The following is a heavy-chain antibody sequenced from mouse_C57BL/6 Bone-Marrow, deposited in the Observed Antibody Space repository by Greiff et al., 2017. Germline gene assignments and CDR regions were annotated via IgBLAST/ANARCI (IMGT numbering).Heavy chain of an antibody. J-gene: IGHJ2*01. CDR1: GYTFTSYW. V-gene: IGHV1-61*01. CDR3: ASYDGYYGFDY. Sequence: QVQLQQPGAELVRPGSSVKLSCKASGYTFTSYWMDWVKQRPGQGLEWIGNIYPSDSETHYNQKFKDKATLTVDKSSSTAYMQLSSLTSEDSAVYYCASYDGYYGFDYWGHGTTLTVSS. CDR2: IYPSDSET. D-gene: IGHD2-3*01.